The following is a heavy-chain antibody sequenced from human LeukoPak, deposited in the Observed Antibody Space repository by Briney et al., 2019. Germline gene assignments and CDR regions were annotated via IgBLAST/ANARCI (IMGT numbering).Heavy chain of an antibody. D-gene: IGHD1-26*01. Sequence: PGGSLRLSCAASGFTFSSYAMSWVRQAPGKGLEWVSAISGSGGSTYYADSVKGRFTISRDNSKNTLYLQMNSLRAEDTAVYYCAKSSPEGWELARTRYYYYYYMDVWGKGTTVTVSS. CDR2: ISGSGGST. J-gene: IGHJ6*03. CDR1: GFTFSSYA. V-gene: IGHV3-23*01. CDR3: AKSSPEGWELARTRYYYYYYMDV.